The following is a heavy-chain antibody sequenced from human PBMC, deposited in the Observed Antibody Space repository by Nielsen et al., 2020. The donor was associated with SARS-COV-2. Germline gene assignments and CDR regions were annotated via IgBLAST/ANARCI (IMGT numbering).Heavy chain of an antibody. CDR2: INSGSTYI. V-gene: IGHV3-21*01. J-gene: IGHJ4*02. D-gene: IGHD5-12*01. CDR1: GFTFSIYT. CDR3: AVESTGHDAEGPLDY. Sequence: GGSLRLSCATSGFTFSIYTMHWVRQAPGKGLEWVSSINSGSTYIYYAASLKGRFTVSRDNAKNSLFLQMNSLRVGDTAVYYCAVESTGHDAEGPLDYWGQGTLVTVSS.